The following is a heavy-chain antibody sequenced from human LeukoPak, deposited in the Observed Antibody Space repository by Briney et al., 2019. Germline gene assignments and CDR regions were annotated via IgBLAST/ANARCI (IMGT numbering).Heavy chain of an antibody. J-gene: IGHJ4*02. CDR3: AKDPGGGGSGSYYGYYFDY. Sequence: PGGSLRLSCAASGFTFRTYDMHWVRQAPGKGLEWVAVISYDGSNKYYADSVKGRFTISRDNSKNTLYLQMNSLRAEDTAVYYCAKDPGGGGSGSYYGYYFDYWGQGTLVTVSS. D-gene: IGHD3-10*01. CDR1: GFTFRTYD. V-gene: IGHV3-30*18. CDR2: ISYDGSNK.